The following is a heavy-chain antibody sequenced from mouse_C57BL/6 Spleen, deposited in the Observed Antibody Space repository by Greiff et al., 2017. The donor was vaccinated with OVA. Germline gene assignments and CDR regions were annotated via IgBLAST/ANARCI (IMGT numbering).Heavy chain of an antibody. V-gene: IGHV1-15*01. CDR3: TRGYGPYFDY. J-gene: IGHJ2*01. Sequence: QVQLQQSGAELVRPGASVTLSCKASGYTFTDYEMHWVKQTPVHGLEWIGAIDPETGGTAYNQKVKGKAILTADKSSSTAYMELRSLTSEDSAVYYCTRGYGPYFDYWGQGTTLTVSS. D-gene: IGHD1-2*01. CDR2: IDPETGGT. CDR1: GYTFTDYE.